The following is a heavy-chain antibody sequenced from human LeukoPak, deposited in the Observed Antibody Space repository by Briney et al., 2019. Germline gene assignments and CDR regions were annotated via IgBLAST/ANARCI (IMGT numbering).Heavy chain of an antibody. J-gene: IGHJ4*02. CDR1: GFTFSSYE. Sequence: GGSQRLSCAASGFTFSSYEMNWIRRAPGKGLEWVSYISSSGTAIHYADSVRGRFTISRDNSKSILSLQMNSLRAEDTAIYYCATYRQVLLPFESWGQGTLVTVSS. CDR3: ATYRQVLLPFES. CDR2: ISSSGTAI. V-gene: IGHV3-48*03. D-gene: IGHD5-18*01.